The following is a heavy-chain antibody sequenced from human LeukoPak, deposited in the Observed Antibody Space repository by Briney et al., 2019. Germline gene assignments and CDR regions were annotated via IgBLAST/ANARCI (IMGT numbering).Heavy chain of an antibody. CDR3: ARALYTSRSYLATFSPTNCDY. D-gene: IGHD6-13*01. Sequence: ASVKVSCKASGYTFTDYYMHWVRQAPGQGLEWMGWINPNTGGTNNAQKFQGRVIMTRDTSIRTPYMELSWLRSDDTAVYYCARALYTSRSYLATFSPTNCDYWGQGTLVTVSS. CDR2: INPNTGGT. V-gene: IGHV1-2*02. CDR1: GYTFTDYY. J-gene: IGHJ4*02.